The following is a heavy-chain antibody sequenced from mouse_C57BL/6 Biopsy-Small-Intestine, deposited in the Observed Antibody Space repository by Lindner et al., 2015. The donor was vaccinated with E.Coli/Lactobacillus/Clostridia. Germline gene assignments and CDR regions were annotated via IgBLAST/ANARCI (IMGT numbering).Heavy chain of an antibody. J-gene: IGHJ2*01. Sequence: SVKVSSQGFWRHLQQLCYQLGCGQAPGQGLEWMGGIITTFGTANYAQKFQGRVTITADASTSTAYMELSSLRSEDTAVYYCARRQGVKFVYYFDYWGQGTLVTVSS. CDR3: ARRQGVKFVYYFDY. CDR1: RHLQQLC. D-gene: IGHD3-2*01. V-gene: IGHV1-79*01. CDR2: IITTFGTA.